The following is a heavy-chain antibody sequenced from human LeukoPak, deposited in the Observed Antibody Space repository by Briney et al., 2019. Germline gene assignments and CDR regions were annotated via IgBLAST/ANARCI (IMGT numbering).Heavy chain of an antibody. D-gene: IGHD3-22*01. CDR2: IDLDGGEK. Sequence: GGSLRLSCAASGFTFSSHWMSWVRQAPGKGLEWVANIDLDGGEKYYVGSVKGRFTISRDDAKNSLYLQMNSLRAEDTAVYYCARVRLRSDSSGYSPFDDWGQGTLVTVSS. V-gene: IGHV3-7*01. CDR3: ARVRLRSDSSGYSPFDD. J-gene: IGHJ4*02. CDR1: GFTFSSHW.